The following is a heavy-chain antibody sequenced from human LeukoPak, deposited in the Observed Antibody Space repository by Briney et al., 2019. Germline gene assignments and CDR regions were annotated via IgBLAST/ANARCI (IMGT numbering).Heavy chain of an antibody. J-gene: IGHJ4*02. D-gene: IGHD5-24*01. CDR3: TRDWRNLGYNY. V-gene: IGHV3-74*01. Sequence: GGSLRLSCAASGFTLSAYWMHWVRQAPGKGLMWVSRIEGDGNRITYADSVKGRFTISRDNAKNTLYLQMNSLRAGDTAVYYCTRDWRNLGYNYWGQGTLVTVSS. CDR1: GFTLSAYW. CDR2: IEGDGNRI.